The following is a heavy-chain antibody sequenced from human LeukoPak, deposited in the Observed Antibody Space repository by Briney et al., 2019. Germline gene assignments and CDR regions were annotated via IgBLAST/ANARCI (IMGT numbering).Heavy chain of an antibody. D-gene: IGHD6-13*01. V-gene: IGHV3-30*02. J-gene: IGHJ5*02. Sequence: GGSLRLSCVASGFAFSSYGMHWVRQAPGKGLEWVAFIRYDGSNKYYADSVKGRFTISRDNSKNTLYLQMNSLRAEDTAVYYCAKGQAYSSSFSWFDPWGQGTLVTVSS. CDR2: IRYDGSNK. CDR3: AKGQAYSSSFSWFDP. CDR1: GFAFSSYG.